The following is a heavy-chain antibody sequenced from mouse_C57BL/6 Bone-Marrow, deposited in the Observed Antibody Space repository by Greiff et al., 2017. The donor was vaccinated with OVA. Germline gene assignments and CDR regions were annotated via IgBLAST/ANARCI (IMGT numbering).Heavy chain of an antibody. CDR1: GFTFSSYG. V-gene: IGHV5-6*01. Sequence: EVMLVESGGDLVKPGGSLKLSCAASGFTFSSYGMSWVRQTPDKRLEWVATISSGGSYTYYPDSVKGRFTISRDHAKNSLYLKRSSMKTDDTAMYYCARQDYGNYDYFDYWGQGTTLTVSS. CDR2: ISSGGSYT. CDR3: ARQDYGNYDYFDY. J-gene: IGHJ2*01. D-gene: IGHD2-1*01.